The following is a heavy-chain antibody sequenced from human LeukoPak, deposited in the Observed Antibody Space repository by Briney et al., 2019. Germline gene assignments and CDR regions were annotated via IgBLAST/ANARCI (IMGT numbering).Heavy chain of an antibody. CDR1: GGSISSGGYY. J-gene: IGHJ5*02. Sequence: PSQTLSLTCTVSGGSISSGGYYWSWIRQPPGKGLEWIGYIYHSGSTYYNPSLKSRVTISVDRSKNQFSLKLSSVTAADTAVYYCARDLSSSSGWFDPWGQGTLVTVSS. D-gene: IGHD6-6*01. CDR2: IYHSGST. V-gene: IGHV4-30-2*01. CDR3: ARDLSSSSGWFDP.